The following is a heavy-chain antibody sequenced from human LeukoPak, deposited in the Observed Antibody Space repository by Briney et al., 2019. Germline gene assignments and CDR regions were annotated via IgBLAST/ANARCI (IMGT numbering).Heavy chain of an antibody. CDR1: GVSISSRSYY. J-gene: IGHJ6*02. V-gene: IGHV4-39*01. D-gene: IGHD3-9*01. CDR3: AGRRYFDILTGPQDYGMDV. Sequence: SETLSLTCTVSGVSISSRSYYWGWIHRPPGKGLEWIGTIYYSGSTYYKPSLKSRVTISVDTSKNQFSLKLSSVTAADTAVYYCAGRRYFDILTGPQDYGMDVWGQGTTVTVSS. CDR2: IYYSGST.